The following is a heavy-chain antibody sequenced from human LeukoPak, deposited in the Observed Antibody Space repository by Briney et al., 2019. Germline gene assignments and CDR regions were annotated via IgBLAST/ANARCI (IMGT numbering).Heavy chain of an antibody. Sequence: GGSLRLSCTASGFTLSSYAMSWVRQAPGEGLEWVSTISGSADNTNYAEAVKGRFIISRDNSKNTMYLQMNSLRAEDTAVYYCAKQGFGCWGQGTLVTVSS. CDR3: AKQGFGC. J-gene: IGHJ4*02. CDR2: ISGSADNT. CDR1: GFTLSSYA. V-gene: IGHV3-23*01.